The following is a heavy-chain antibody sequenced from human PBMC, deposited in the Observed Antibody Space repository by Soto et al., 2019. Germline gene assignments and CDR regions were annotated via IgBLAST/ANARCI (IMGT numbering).Heavy chain of an antibody. CDR2: MYHTGNA. Sequence: LTCSVSGGSLSGYYWSWIRQPPGKGLEYIAYMYHTGNAKYNPSLQSRVTLSVDTSKNQFSLRLASVTAADTAVYYCARDRTSSGYYFDYSLDYWGQGTRVNVSS. J-gene: IGHJ4*02. CDR1: GGSLSGYY. D-gene: IGHD3-22*01. V-gene: IGHV4-59*01. CDR3: ARDRTSSGYYFDYSLDY.